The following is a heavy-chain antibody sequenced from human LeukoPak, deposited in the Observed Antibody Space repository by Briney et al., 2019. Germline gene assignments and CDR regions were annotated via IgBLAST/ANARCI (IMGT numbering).Heavy chain of an antibody. J-gene: IGHJ5*02. V-gene: IGHV1-2*02. CDR3: ARGGYSYGRGMGNWFDP. D-gene: IGHD5-18*01. Sequence: GASVKVSCKASGYTFTGYYMHWVRQAPGQGLEWMGWINPNSGGTNYAQKFQGRVTMTRDTSISTAYMELSRLRSDDTAVYYCARGGYSYGRGMGNWFDPWGQGTLVTVSS. CDR1: GYTFTGYY. CDR2: INPNSGGT.